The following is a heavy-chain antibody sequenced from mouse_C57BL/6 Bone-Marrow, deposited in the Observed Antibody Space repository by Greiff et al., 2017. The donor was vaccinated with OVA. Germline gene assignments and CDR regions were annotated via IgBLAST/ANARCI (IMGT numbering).Heavy chain of an antibody. J-gene: IGHJ4*01. CDR2: IDPSDSYT. CDR1: GYTFTSYW. D-gene: IGHD2-1*01. V-gene: IGHV1-59*01. Sequence: QVQLQQPGAELVRPGTSVKLSCKASGYTFTSYWMHWVKQRPGQGLEWIGVIDPSDSYTNYNQKFKGKATLTVDTSSSTAYMRLSSLTSEDSAVYYCAREGLYYGNYVGYYAMDYWGQGTSVTVSS. CDR3: AREGLYYGNYVGYYAMDY.